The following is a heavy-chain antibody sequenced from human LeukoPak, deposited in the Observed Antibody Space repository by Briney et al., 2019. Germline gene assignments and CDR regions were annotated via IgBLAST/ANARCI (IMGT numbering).Heavy chain of an antibody. Sequence: HPGGSLRLSCAASGFTFSSYEMNWVRQAPGKGLEWVSYISSGSSSIFYADSVKGRFTISRDNAKNSLYLQMNSLGVEDTAVYYCARGGIAARFAYWGQGTLVTVSS. D-gene: IGHD6-6*01. CDR2: ISSGSSSI. CDR3: ARGGIAARFAY. CDR1: GFTFSSYE. V-gene: IGHV3-48*03. J-gene: IGHJ4*02.